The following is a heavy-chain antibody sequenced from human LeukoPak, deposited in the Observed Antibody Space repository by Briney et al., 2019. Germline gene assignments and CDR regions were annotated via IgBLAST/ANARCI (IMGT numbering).Heavy chain of an antibody. V-gene: IGHV4-34*01. Sequence: PSETLSLTCAVYGGSLSGYYWSWIRQPPGKGLEWIGEINHSGSTNYNPSLKSRVTISVDTSKNQFSLKLSSVTAADTAVYYCARRSPQRPYNWFDPWGQGTLVTVSS. CDR3: ARRSPQRPYNWFDP. CDR2: INHSGST. J-gene: IGHJ5*02. D-gene: IGHD6-25*01. CDR1: GGSLSGYY.